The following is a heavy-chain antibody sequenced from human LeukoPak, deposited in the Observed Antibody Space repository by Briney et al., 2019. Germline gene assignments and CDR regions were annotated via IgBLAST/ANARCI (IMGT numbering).Heavy chain of an antibody. CDR1: GFIFSSYA. Sequence: GGSLRLSCAASGFIFSSYAMSWVRQAPGKGLEWVSTISGSGGSSYYADSVKGRFTISRDNSKNTLYLQMNSLRAEDRAVYYSARLGSTGWQVDYWGQGTLVTVSS. D-gene: IGHD6-19*01. CDR3: ARLGSTGWQVDY. J-gene: IGHJ4*02. CDR2: ISGSGGSS. V-gene: IGHV3-23*01.